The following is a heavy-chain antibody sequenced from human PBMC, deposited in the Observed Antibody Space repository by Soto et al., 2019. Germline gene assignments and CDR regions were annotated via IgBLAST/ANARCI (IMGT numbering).Heavy chain of an antibody. D-gene: IGHD6-13*01. CDR1: GFTFSDHY. Sequence: GGSLRLSCAASGFTFSDHYMDWVRQAPGKGLEWVGRTRNKANSYTTEYATYVKGRFTISRDDSKNSLYLQMNSLKTEDTAVYYCARRSDSSSWADAFDIWGQGTMVTVSS. V-gene: IGHV3-72*01. J-gene: IGHJ3*02. CDR3: ARRSDSSSWADAFDI. CDR2: TRNKANSYTT.